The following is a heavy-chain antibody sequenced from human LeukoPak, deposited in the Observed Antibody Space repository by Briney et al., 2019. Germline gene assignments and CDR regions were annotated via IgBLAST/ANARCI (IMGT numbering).Heavy chain of an antibody. Sequence: ASVKVSCKASGYTFTGYYMHWVRQAPGQGLERMGWINPNSGGTNYAQKFQGRVTMTRDTSISTAYMELSRLRSDDTAVYYCARVMGYCSGGSCYDIWGQGTMVTVSS. CDR1: GYTFTGYY. J-gene: IGHJ3*02. CDR3: ARVMGYCSGGSCYDI. D-gene: IGHD2-15*01. CDR2: INPNSGGT. V-gene: IGHV1-2*02.